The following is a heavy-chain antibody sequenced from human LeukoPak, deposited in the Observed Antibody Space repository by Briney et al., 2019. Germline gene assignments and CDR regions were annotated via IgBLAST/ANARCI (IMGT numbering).Heavy chain of an antibody. Sequence: GGYLRLSCAASGFTLSSYGMGSVRPAPGKGLEWVSAIGVIAASTYYADSARGPCTISRDNSKNTLYLQMNSLRAEATAVYYCAKVGGSGSYRNPFDYWGQGTLVTVSS. CDR1: GFTLSSYG. D-gene: IGHD3-10*01. CDR3: AKVGGSGSYRNPFDY. J-gene: IGHJ4*02. V-gene: IGHV3-23*01. CDR2: IGVIAAST.